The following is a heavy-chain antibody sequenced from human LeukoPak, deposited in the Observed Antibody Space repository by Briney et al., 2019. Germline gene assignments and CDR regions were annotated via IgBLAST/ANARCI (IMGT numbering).Heavy chain of an antibody. CDR3: ARDLGGFDY. D-gene: IGHD3-16*01. V-gene: IGHV3-30*03. J-gene: IGHJ4*02. CDR1: GFTFSNAW. Sequence: PGGSLRLSCAASGFTFSNAWMSWVRQAPGKGLEWVAVISYDGSNKYYADSVKGRFTISRDNSKNTLYLQMNSLRAEDTTVYYCARDLGGFDYWGQGTLVTVSS. CDR2: ISYDGSNK.